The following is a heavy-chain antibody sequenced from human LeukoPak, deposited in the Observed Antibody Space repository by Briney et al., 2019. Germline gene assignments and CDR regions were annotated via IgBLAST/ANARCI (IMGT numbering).Heavy chain of an antibody. CDR3: AKGISTGWFYFDY. Sequence: SGGSLRLSCAASGFTFRDYAMSWVRQAPGKGLEWVSVISGDGHRTYYADSVKGRFTISRDNSKNTLFLQASSLRAEDTAIYYCAKGISTGWFYFDYWGQGTLVTVSS. CDR2: ISGDGHRT. D-gene: IGHD3-9*01. V-gene: IGHV3-23*01. J-gene: IGHJ4*02. CDR1: GFTFRDYA.